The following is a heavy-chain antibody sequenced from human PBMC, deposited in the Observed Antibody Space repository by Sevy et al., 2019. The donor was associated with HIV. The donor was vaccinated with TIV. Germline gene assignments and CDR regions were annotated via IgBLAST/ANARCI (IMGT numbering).Heavy chain of an antibody. CDR1: GFTFSDYY. D-gene: IGHD4-17*01. J-gene: IGHJ4*02. CDR2: ISSGSSYT. V-gene: IGHV3-11*06. Sequence: GGSLRLSCAASGFTFSDYYMTWIRQSPGKGLQWISYISSGSSYTNYADSVKGRFTISRDNAKNSLYLEIHTLRPEDTAVYYCARSRSNYADYYFDYSGQGTVVTVSS. CDR3: ARSRSNYADYYFDY.